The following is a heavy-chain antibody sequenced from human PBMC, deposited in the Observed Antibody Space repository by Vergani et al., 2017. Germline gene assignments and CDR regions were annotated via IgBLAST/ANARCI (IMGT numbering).Heavy chain of an antibody. V-gene: IGHV3-7*01. Sequence: EVQLVESGGGLVQPGGSLRLSCAASGFTFSSYWMSWVRQAPGKGLEWVANIKQDGSEKYYVDSVKGRFTISRDNAKNSLYLQMNSLRAEDTAVYYCARGRGSQYSSGWYGGDYYYYYGMDVWGQGTTVTVSS. J-gene: IGHJ6*02. CDR3: ARGRGSQYSSGWYGGDYYYYYGMDV. D-gene: IGHD6-19*01. CDR2: IKQDGSEK. CDR1: GFTFSSYW.